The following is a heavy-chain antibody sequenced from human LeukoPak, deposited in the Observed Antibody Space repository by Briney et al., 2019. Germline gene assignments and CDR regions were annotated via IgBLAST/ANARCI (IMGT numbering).Heavy chain of an antibody. Sequence: SQTLSLTCTVSGGSISSSDYYWSWIRQPPGKGLEWIGYIYYSGSTNYNPSLKSRVTISVDTSKNQFSLKLSSVTAADTAVYYCARDRGNWFDPWGQGTLVTVSS. V-gene: IGHV4-61*08. J-gene: IGHJ5*02. CDR3: ARDRGNWFDP. CDR2: IYYSGST. CDR1: GGSISSSDYY.